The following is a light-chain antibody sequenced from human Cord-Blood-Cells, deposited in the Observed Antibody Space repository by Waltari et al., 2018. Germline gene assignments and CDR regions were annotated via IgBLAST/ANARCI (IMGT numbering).Light chain of an antibody. CDR1: SSDVGSYTL. CDR2: EGS. CDR3: CSYAGSSTYVV. J-gene: IGLJ2*01. V-gene: IGLV2-23*01. Sequence: QSALTQPASVSGSPGQSITISSTGTSSDVGSYTLFSWYQQHPGKAPKLMIYEGSKRPSGVSNRFSGSKSGNTASLTISGLQAEDEADYYCCSYAGSSTYVVFGGGTKLTVL.